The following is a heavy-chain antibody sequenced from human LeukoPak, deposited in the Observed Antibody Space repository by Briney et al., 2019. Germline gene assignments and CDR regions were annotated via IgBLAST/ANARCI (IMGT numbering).Heavy chain of an antibody. Sequence: ASVRVSCKASGGIFSSFLINWVRQAPGQGLEWMGWVNPKSGATNYAQRFQGRVTMTWQTSISTGNMELSSLRSDDTAVYYCARAYEYGWFDPWGQGTLVTVSS. V-gene: IGHV1-2*02. CDR2: VNPKSGAT. J-gene: IGHJ5*02. CDR1: GGIFSSFL. CDR3: ARAYEYGWFDP. D-gene: IGHD4/OR15-4a*01.